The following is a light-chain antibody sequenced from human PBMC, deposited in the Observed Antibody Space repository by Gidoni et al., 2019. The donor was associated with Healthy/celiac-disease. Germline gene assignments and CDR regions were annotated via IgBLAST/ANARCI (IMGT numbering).Light chain of an antibody. CDR2: GAS. J-gene: IGKJ2*01. V-gene: IGKV3-20*01. CDR3: QQYGSSKGAT. CDR1: QSVSSSY. Sequence: ELVLTQSPGTLSLSPGESATLSCRASQSVSSSYLAWYQQKPGQAPRLLIYGASSRATGIPDKFSGSGSGTDFTLTISRLEPEDFAVYYCQQYGSSKGATFGQGTKLEIK.